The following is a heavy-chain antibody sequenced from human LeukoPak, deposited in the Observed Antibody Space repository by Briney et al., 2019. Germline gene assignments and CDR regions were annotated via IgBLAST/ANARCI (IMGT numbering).Heavy chain of an antibody. V-gene: IGHV3-74*01. CDR2: INSDGINT. CDR1: GFTFSNYW. CDR3: ARNYDFWSGPYYMDV. D-gene: IGHD3-3*01. J-gene: IGHJ6*03. Sequence: PGGSLRLSCAASGFTFSNYWMHWVRQAPGKGLVWVSRINSDGINTSYADSVKGRFTISRDNSKNTLYLQMNSLRAEDTAVYYCARNYDFWSGPYYMDVWGKGTTVTVSS.